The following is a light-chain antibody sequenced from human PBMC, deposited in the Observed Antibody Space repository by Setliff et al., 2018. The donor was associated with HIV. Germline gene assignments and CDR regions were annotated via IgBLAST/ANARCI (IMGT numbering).Light chain of an antibody. Sequence: QSALTQPPSVSGAPGQRVTISCTGSSSNIGAGYDVHWYQQLPGTAPKLLIYGNSNRPSGVPDRFSGSKSGTSAPLAITGLQAEDEADYYCQSNDSSLSGYVFGTGTKVTVL. V-gene: IGLV1-40*01. J-gene: IGLJ1*01. CDR1: SSNIGAGYD. CDR2: GNS. CDR3: QSNDSSLSGYV.